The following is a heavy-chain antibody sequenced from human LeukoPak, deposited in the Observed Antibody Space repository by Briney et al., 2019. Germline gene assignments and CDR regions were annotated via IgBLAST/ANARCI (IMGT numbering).Heavy chain of an antibody. J-gene: IGHJ5*02. CDR2: INPSGGST. Sequence: GASVKVSCKASGYTFTSYYMHWVRQAPGQGLEWMGIINPSGGSTSYAQKFQGRVTMTRDMSTSTVYVELSSLRSEDTAVYYCARDPYCSGGSCYSGRSGWFDPWGQGTLVTVSS. D-gene: IGHD2-15*01. CDR1: GYTFTSYY. CDR3: ARDPYCSGGSCYSGRSGWFDP. V-gene: IGHV1-46*01.